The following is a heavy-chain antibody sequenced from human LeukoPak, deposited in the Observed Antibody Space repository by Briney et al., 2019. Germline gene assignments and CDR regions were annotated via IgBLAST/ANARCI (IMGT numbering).Heavy chain of an antibody. Sequence: APVKVSCKASGFTFSSYGISWGRQAPGQGAEWMGWVSAYNGNTNYAQKLQGIVTMTTDTSTSTAYMELRSLRSDDTAVYYCARGGVDSGSYFGYFDYWGQGTLVTVSS. D-gene: IGHD1-26*01. CDR1: GFTFSSYG. J-gene: IGHJ4*02. CDR2: VSAYNGNT. V-gene: IGHV1-18*01. CDR3: ARGGVDSGSYFGYFDY.